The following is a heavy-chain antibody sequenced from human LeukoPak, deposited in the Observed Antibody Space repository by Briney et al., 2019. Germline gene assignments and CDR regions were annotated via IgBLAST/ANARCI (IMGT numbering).Heavy chain of an antibody. CDR1: GYTFTSYG. J-gene: IGHJ6*02. V-gene: IGHV1-18*01. CDR2: ISAYNGNT. D-gene: IGHD5-18*01. Sequence: ASVKGSCKASGYTFTSYGISWVRQAPGQGLEWMGWISAYNGNTNYAQKLQGRVTMTTDTSTSTAYMELRSLRSDDTAVYNCARSLNGIQLWLPDYYYYYGMDVWGQGTTVTVSS. CDR3: ARSLNGIQLWLPDYYYYYGMDV.